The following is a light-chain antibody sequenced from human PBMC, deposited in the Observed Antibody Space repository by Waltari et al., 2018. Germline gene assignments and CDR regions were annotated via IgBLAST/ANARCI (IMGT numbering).Light chain of an antibody. CDR1: QCVFYRSDNKNY. J-gene: IGKJ2*01. CDR2: WGS. V-gene: IGKV4-1*01. CDR3: QQYYSAPFN. Sequence: DIVMTQSPDSLAVSLGERATINCKSSQCVFYRSDNKNYLAWYQQKPGQPPTLRMYWGSTRESGVPDRFSGSGSEPDFTLTISSLQAEDVAVYYCQQYYSAPFNFGQGTKLEIK.